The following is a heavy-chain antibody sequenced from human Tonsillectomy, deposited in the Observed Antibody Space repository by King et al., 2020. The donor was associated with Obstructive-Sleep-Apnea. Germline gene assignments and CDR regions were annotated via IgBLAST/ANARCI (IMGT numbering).Heavy chain of an antibody. Sequence: VQLVESGGGLVQPGGSLRLSCAASGFSFTNYAMSWVRQAPGKGLEWVSAISGSDVSIYYTDSVEGRFAISRDDSKNTLYLQMNSLRAEDTAVYYCAKDSYGDLPDVFDIWGQGTMVTVSS. CDR1: GFSFTNYA. CDR3: AKDSYGDLPDVFDI. CDR2: ISGSDVSI. D-gene: IGHD4-17*01. J-gene: IGHJ3*02. V-gene: IGHV3-23*04.